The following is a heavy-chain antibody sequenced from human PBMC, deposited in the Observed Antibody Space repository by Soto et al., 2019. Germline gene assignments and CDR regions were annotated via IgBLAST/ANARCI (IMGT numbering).Heavy chain of an antibody. CDR3: ARDQPGIAAAGTSLALDY. V-gene: IGHV3-33*01. Sequence: GGSLRLSCAASGFTFSSYGMHWVRQAPGKGLEWVAVIWYDGSNKYYADSVKGRFTISRDNSKNTLYLQMNSLRAEDTAVYYCARDQPGIAAAGTSLALDYWGQGTLVTVSS. J-gene: IGHJ4*02. D-gene: IGHD6-13*01. CDR2: IWYDGSNK. CDR1: GFTFSSYG.